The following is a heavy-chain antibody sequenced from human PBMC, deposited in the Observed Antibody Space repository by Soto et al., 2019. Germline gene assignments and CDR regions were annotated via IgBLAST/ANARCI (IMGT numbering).Heavy chain of an antibody. CDR2: INHSGSP. D-gene: IGHD3-10*01. J-gene: IGHJ3*02. CDR1: GGSFSGYY. CDR3: ATFPPEGRTATSRGDDAFDI. Sequence: QLHLEQRGAGLLKPSETLSLTCDVYGGSFSGYYWSWIRQAPGKGLEWIVEINHSGSPNYNPSLPSRISVSVDTSKTHFSLRLSSVTAADTAMYYCATFPPEGRTATSRGDDAFDIWGQGTLVTVSS. V-gene: IGHV4-34*02.